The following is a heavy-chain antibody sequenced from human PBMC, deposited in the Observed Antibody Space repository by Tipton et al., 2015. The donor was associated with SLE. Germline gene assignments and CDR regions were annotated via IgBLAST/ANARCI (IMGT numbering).Heavy chain of an antibody. CDR3: ARDIRSGGGNPYYLDY. J-gene: IGHJ4*02. CDR2: IIPIFGTA. Sequence: QLVQSGVEVKKPGSSVKVSCKASGGIFSSYAISWVRQAPGQGLEWMGGIIPIFGTANYAQKFQGRVTITADKSTSTAYMELSSLRSEDTAVYYCARDIRSGGGNPYYLDYWGQGTLVTVSS. V-gene: IGHV1-69*06. D-gene: IGHD4-23*01. CDR1: GGIFSSYA.